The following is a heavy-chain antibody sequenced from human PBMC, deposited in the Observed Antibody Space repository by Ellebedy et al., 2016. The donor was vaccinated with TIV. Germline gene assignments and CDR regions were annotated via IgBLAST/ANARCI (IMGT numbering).Heavy chain of an antibody. CDR2: IYSSGST. J-gene: IGHJ3*02. CDR1: GDSVSRRSYY. Sequence: SETLSLXXTVSGDSVSRRSYYWSWIRQSPGKGLEWIGYIYSSGSTKYNPSLKSRLTISADTSKKHFSLKLNSATAADTAVYYCTYSINSDAFDIWGHGTLVTVSS. V-gene: IGHV4-61*03. D-gene: IGHD4-11*01. CDR3: TYSINSDAFDI.